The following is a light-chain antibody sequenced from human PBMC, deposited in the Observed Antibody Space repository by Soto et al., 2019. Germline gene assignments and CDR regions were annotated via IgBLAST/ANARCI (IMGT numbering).Light chain of an antibody. CDR2: DVS. J-gene: IGLJ1*01. CDR3: SSYTSSSTLLYV. Sequence: QSVLTQPASVSGSPGQSITISCTGTSSDVGGYNYVSWYQQHPGKPPKLMIYDVSNRPSGVSNRFSGSTSGNTASLTISGLQAEDEAYYYCSSYTSSSTLLYVFGTGTKVTVL. V-gene: IGLV2-14*01. CDR1: SSDVGGYNY.